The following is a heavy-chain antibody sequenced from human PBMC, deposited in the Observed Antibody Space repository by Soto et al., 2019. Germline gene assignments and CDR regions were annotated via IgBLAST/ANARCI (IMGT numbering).Heavy chain of an antibody. V-gene: IGHV4-31*03. CDR2: IYYSGST. Sequence: PSETLSLTCTVSGGSISSSSYYWGWIRQPPGKGLEWIGYIYYSGSTYYNPSLKSRVTISVDTSKNQFSLKLSSVTAADTAVYYCARDRVAAAGTDYYYGMDVWGQGTTVTVSS. CDR3: ARDRVAAAGTDYYYGMDV. J-gene: IGHJ6*02. CDR1: GGSISSSSYY. D-gene: IGHD6-13*01.